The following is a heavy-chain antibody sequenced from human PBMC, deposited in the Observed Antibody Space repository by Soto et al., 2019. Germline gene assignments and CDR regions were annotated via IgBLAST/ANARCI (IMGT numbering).Heavy chain of an antibody. CDR1: GYTFGNFG. CDR3: ARDVPATAAFLWDF. D-gene: IGHD3-3*02. J-gene: IGHJ4*02. Sequence: ASVKVSCKGSGYTFGNFGISWLREAPGQGLEWMGWISAYNGNTHYAQRLQGRVTLTTDTSRSTGYMKLRSLTPDDTAVYFCARDVPATAAFLWDFWGQGTLVTVSS. V-gene: IGHV1-18*04. CDR2: ISAYNGNT.